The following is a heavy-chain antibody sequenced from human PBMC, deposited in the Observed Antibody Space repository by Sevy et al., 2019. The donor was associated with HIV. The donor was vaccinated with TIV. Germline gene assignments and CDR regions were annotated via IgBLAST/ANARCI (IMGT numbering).Heavy chain of an antibody. V-gene: IGHV3-30-3*01. CDR1: GFTFSSYA. CDR2: ISYDGSNK. J-gene: IGHJ6*02. Sequence: GGSLRLSCAASGFTFSSYAMHWVRQAPGKGLEWVAVISYDGSNKYYADSVKGRFTISRDNSKNTLYLQMNSLRAEDTAVYYCARDIGYYDFWSGYYLSYYYYRMDVWGQGTTVTVSS. D-gene: IGHD3-3*01. CDR3: ARDIGYYDFWSGYYLSYYYYRMDV.